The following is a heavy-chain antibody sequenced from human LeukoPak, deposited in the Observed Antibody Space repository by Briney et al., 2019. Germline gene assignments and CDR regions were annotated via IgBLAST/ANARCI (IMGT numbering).Heavy chain of an antibody. Sequence: GGSLRLSCTASGFTFNNYAMSWVRQAPGKGLEWVSAISGSGDSTYYGDSVKGRFTISRDNSKNTLYLQMNSLRAEDTAVYYCAKTRPLDSSSWSHGDYWGQGTLVTVSS. D-gene: IGHD6-13*01. V-gene: IGHV3-23*01. CDR1: GFTFNNYA. J-gene: IGHJ4*02. CDR3: AKTRPLDSSSWSHGDY. CDR2: ISGSGDST.